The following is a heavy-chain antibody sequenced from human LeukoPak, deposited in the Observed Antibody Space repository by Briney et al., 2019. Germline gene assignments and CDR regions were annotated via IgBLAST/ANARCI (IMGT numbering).Heavy chain of an antibody. D-gene: IGHD3/OR15-3a*01. Sequence: GGSLRLSCAASGFTFSAYSMNWVRQAPGKGLEWLSYISYNGGTYYADSVQGRFTISRDNSKNTLYLQMNSLRAEDTAVYYCARTRTDFVGYYFDYWGQGTLVTVSS. CDR3: ARTRTDFVGYYFDY. J-gene: IGHJ4*02. V-gene: IGHV3-48*01. CDR1: GFTFSAYS. CDR2: ISYNGGT.